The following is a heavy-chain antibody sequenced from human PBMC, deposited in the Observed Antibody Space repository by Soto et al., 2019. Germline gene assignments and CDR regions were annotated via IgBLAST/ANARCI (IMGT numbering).Heavy chain of an antibody. CDR1: GFTFSDYY. V-gene: IGHV3-11*06. J-gene: IGHJ4*02. CDR3: ARARNYYDSSGYYLDY. CDR2: ISSSNSYT. D-gene: IGHD3-22*01. Sequence: GGSLRLSCAASGFTFSDYYMSWIRQAPGKGLEWVSYISSSNSYTNYADSVKGRFTISRDNAKNSLYLQMNSLRAEDTAVYYCARARNYYDSSGYYLDYWGQGTLVTVSS.